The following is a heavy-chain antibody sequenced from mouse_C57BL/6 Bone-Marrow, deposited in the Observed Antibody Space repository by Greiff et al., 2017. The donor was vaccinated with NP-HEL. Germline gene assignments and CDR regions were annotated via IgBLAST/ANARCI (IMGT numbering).Heavy chain of an antibody. CDR2: IDPSDSYT. Sequence: QVQLQQSGAELVRPGTSVKLSCKASGYTFPSYWMHWVKQRPGQGLEWIGVIDPSDSYTNYNQKFKGKATLTVDTSSSTAYMQLSSLTSEDSAVYYCARAGYYAMDYWGQGTSVTVSS. CDR1: GYTFPSYW. CDR3: ARAGYYAMDY. V-gene: IGHV1-59*01. J-gene: IGHJ4*01.